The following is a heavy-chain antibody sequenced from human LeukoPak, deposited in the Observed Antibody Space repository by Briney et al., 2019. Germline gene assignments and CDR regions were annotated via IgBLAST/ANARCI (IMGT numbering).Heavy chain of an antibody. V-gene: IGHV1-24*01. CDR3: ASLMMVLEMATAMEAFDI. CDR1: GYTLTELS. J-gene: IGHJ3*02. Sequence: GASVKVSCKVSGYTLTELSMHWVRQAPGKGLEWMGGFDPEDGETIYAQKFQGRVTMTEDTSTDTAYMELSSLRSEDTAAYYCASLMMVLEMATAMEAFDIWGQGTMVTVSS. CDR2: FDPEDGET. D-gene: IGHD5-24*01.